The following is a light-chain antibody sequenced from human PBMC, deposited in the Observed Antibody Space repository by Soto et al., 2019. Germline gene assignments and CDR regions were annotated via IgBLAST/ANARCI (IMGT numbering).Light chain of an antibody. CDR3: GAWEDSRSSPA. CDR1: SSNIGSNY. CDR2: SNN. V-gene: IGLV1-47*02. Sequence: QSVLTRRPSAYGTPGQRVTLACSGSSSNIGSNYVYWDQQLPGTAPKLLIYSNNQRPSGVHDRFSDSKTGTSASLAINGLRTDDEADYYGGAWEDSRSSPAFGEGTE. J-gene: IGLJ2*01.